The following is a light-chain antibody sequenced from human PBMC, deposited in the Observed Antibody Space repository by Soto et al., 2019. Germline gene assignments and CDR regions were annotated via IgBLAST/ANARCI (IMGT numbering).Light chain of an antibody. V-gene: IGLV2-14*01. J-gene: IGLJ1*01. CDR3: TSYTTSSTYV. CDR1: STDVGLYNY. CDR2: EVS. Sequence: SVLTQPASVSGSPGQSITISCTGTSTDVGLYNYVSWYQQHPGKAPKLMIYEVSNRPSGVSHRFSGSKSGNTASLTISGLQAEDEADYYCTSYTTSSTYVFGTGTKVTVL.